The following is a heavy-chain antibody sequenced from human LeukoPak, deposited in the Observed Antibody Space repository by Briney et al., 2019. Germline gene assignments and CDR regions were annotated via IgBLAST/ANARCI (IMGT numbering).Heavy chain of an antibody. Sequence: SGGSLRLSCVVSGFTFRSYSMIWVRQAPGKGLQWVANMKKDGSETKYVESVKGRFTISRDNAKNSLYLQMNSLRAEDRAVYYCGRHRSGSGTYFIDYWGQGTLVSVSS. CDR2: MKKDGSET. CDR3: GRHRSGSGTYFIDY. D-gene: IGHD3-10*01. J-gene: IGHJ4*02. CDR1: GFTFRSYS. V-gene: IGHV3-7*01.